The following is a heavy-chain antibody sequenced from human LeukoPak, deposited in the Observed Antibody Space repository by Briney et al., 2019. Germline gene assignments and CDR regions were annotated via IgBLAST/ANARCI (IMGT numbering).Heavy chain of an antibody. D-gene: IGHD3-3*01. CDR1: GGSISSYY. J-gene: IGHJ4*02. V-gene: IGHV4-59*01. CDR2: IYYSGST. Sequence: KPSETLSLTRTVSGGSISSYYWSWIRQPPGKGLEWTGYIYYSGSTNYNPSLKSRVTISVDTSKNQFSLKLSSVTAADTAVYYCARVIAEDFWSGYYISPYFDYWGQGTLVTVSS. CDR3: ARVIAEDFWSGYYISPYFDY.